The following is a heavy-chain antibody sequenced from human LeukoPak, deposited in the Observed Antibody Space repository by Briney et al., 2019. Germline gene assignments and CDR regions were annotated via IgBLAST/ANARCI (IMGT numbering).Heavy chain of an antibody. J-gene: IGHJ4*02. CDR1: GYTFTNYG. D-gene: IGHD5-12*01. CDR3: ARWLSHKGDY. V-gene: IGHV1-18*01. CDR2: ISGGYINDT. Sequence: GASVKVSCKTSGYTFTNYGFSWVRHAPGQGFEWMGWISGGYINDTNNAQKVPDRVTMTTDASTRTTYMALRKLRSDDTAVYYCARWLSHKGDYWGQGTLVTVSS.